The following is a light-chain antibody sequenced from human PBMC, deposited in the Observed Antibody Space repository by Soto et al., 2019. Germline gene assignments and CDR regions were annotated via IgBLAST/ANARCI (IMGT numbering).Light chain of an antibody. CDR2: GAS. CDR3: QQYNNWIT. J-gene: IGKJ3*01. Sequence: EIVMTQSPATLSVSPGERATLSCMASQSVSSNLAWYQQKPGQAPRLLIYGASTRATGIPARFSGSGSGTEFTLTISSLQSEDFAVYYCQQYNNWITFGPGTKVDIK. V-gene: IGKV3-15*01. CDR1: QSVSSN.